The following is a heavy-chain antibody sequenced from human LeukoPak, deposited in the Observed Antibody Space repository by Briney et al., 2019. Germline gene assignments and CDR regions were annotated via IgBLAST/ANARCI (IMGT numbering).Heavy chain of an antibody. V-gene: IGHV4-39*01. CDR3: ARLPYYYDSSGRADDY. D-gene: IGHD3-22*01. J-gene: IGHJ4*02. CDR2: IYYSGST. CDR1: GGSISSSSYY. Sequence: SETLSLTCTVSGGSISSSSYYWGWIRQPPGKGLEWIGSIYYSGSTYYNPSLKSRVTISVDTSKNQFSLKLSSVTAADTAVYYCARLPYYYDSSGRADDYWGQGTLVTVSS.